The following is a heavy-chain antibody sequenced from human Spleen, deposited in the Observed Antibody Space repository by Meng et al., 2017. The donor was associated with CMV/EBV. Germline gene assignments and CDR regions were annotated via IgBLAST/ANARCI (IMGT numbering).Heavy chain of an antibody. V-gene: IGHV4-34*01. Sequence: SFRGYSGSWLRPPPGKGLEWIGAINHSGSTNYTPSLTSRVTISVDTSKNQFSLKLSSVTAADTAVYYCARRGLGKFYCSSTSCPWGYWGQGTLVTVSS. D-gene: IGHD2-2*01. CDR2: INHSGST. J-gene: IGHJ4*02. CDR1: SFRGYS. CDR3: ARRGLGKFYCSSTSCPWGY.